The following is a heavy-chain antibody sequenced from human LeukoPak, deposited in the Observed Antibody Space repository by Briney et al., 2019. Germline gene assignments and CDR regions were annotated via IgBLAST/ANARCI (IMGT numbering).Heavy chain of an antibody. J-gene: IGHJ5*02. CDR1: GGTFSSYA. D-gene: IGHD3-10*01. Sequence: EASVKVSCKASGGTFSSYAISWVRQVPGQGLEWMGGIIPIFGAANYAQKFQGRVTITADESTSTAYMELSSLRSEDTAVYYCARTYYYGSGSYSRRPNWFDPWGQGTLVTVSS. CDR3: ARTYYYGSGSYSRRPNWFDP. V-gene: IGHV1-69*01. CDR2: IIPIFGAA.